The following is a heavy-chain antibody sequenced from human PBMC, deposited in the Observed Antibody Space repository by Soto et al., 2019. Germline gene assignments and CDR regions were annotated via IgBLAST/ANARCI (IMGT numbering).Heavy chain of an antibody. J-gene: IGHJ3*02. CDR2: INPNSGGT. Sequence: ASVKVSCKASGYTFTGYYMHWVRQAPGQGLEWMGWINPNSGGTNYAQKFQGWVTMTRGTSISTAYMELSRLRSDDTAVYYCAREGVDSSGWYRAFDIWGQGTMVT. CDR1: GYTFTGYY. V-gene: IGHV1-2*04. D-gene: IGHD6-19*01. CDR3: AREGVDSSGWYRAFDI.